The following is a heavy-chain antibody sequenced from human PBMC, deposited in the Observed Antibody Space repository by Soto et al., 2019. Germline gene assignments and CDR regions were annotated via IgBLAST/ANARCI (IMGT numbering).Heavy chain of an antibody. V-gene: IGHV5-51*01. CDR3: ARHKGRAFDL. CDR2: IYPGDSDI. J-gene: IGHJ5*02. Sequence: PGASLKISCKGSGYNFTTYWIDWVRQQPGKGLEWIGAIYPGDSDIRYSPSFEGQVTISADKSIYTANLQWSSLKASDSAMYFCARHKGRAFDLWGQGTLVTVSS. CDR1: GYNFTTYW.